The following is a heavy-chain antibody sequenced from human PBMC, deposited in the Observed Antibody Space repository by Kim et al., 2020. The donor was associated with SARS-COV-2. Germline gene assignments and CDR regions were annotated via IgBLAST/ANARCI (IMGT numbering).Heavy chain of an antibody. V-gene: IGHV3-23*01. D-gene: IGHD3-10*01. CDR2: FSGSGGGP. Sequence: GGSLRLSCSVSGVTFANYAMTWIRQAPGKGLEWVSAFSGSGGGPYYADSVKGGFPISRDNSKSTLSLQLNNLRVEDTAVYYCVAYASGKYRTVHCSCYYMDVWGEGTTVTVSS. J-gene: IGHJ6*03. CDR3: VAYASGKYRTVHCSCYYMDV. CDR1: GVTFANYA.